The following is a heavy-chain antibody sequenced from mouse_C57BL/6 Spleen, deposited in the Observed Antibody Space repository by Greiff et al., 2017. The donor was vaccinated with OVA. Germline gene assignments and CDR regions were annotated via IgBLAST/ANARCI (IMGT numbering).Heavy chain of an antibody. V-gene: IGHV1-69*01. J-gene: IGHJ1*03. D-gene: IGHD1-1*01. CDR2: IDPSDSYT. Sequence: QVQLKQSGAELVMPGASVKLSCKASGYTFTSYWMHWVKQRPGQGLEWIGEIDPSDSYTNYNQKFKGKSTLTVDKSSSTAYMELSSLTSEDSAVYYCARRGSSLRYFDVWGTGTTVTVSS. CDR1: GYTFTSYW. CDR3: ARRGSSLRYFDV.